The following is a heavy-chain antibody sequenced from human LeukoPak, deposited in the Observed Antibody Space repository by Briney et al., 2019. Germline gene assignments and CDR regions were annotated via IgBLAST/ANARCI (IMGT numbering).Heavy chain of an antibody. CDR2: IYHSGST. Sequence: SETLSLTCAVSGYSISSGYYWGWIRQPPGKGLEWIGSIYHSGSTYYNPSLKSRVTISVDTSKNQFSLKLSSVTAADTAAYYCARLGYYDSSGYYIDPWGQGTLVTVSS. J-gene: IGHJ5*02. CDR1: GYSISSGYY. D-gene: IGHD3-22*01. CDR3: ARLGYYDSSGYYIDP. V-gene: IGHV4-38-2*01.